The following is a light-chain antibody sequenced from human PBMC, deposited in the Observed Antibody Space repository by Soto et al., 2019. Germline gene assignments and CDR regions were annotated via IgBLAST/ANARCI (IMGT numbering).Light chain of an antibody. CDR2: DDN. J-gene: IGLJ1*01. Sequence: QSVLTQPPSVFAAPGQKVTISCSGSSSNIGGSSVSWYQQLPGTAPKLLIYDDNKRPSGIPDRFSGSKSGTSATLGITGFQTGDEADYYCGSWDSSLSAYVFGTGTKVTVL. CDR3: GSWDSSLSAYV. V-gene: IGLV1-51*01. CDR1: SSNIGGSS.